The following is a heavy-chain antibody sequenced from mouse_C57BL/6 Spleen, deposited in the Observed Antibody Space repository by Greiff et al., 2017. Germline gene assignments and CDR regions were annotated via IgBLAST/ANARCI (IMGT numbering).Heavy chain of an antibody. Sequence: QVQLQQPGAELVKPGASVKVSCKASGYTFTSYWMHWVKQRPGQGLEWIGRIHPSDSDTNYNQKFTGKATLTVDKSSSTAYMQLSSLTSEDSAVYYCAMPITTVVAPDYGGQGTTLTVSS. CDR2: IHPSDSDT. CDR1: GYTFTSYW. V-gene: IGHV1-74*01. D-gene: IGHD1-1*01. CDR3: AMPITTVVAPDY. J-gene: IGHJ2*01.